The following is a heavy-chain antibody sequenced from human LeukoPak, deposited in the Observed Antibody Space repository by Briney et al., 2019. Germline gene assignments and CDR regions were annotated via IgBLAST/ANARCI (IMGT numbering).Heavy chain of an antibody. CDR3: ARHSSTWYGSNDC. Sequence: PSETLSLTCTVSGGSISSYYWSWIRQPPGKGLEWIGYIDYSGGTKYNPSLKSRVTISVDTSKIQFSLRSSSVTAADTAVYYCARHSSTWYGSNDCWGQGTLVTVSS. D-gene: IGHD6-13*01. CDR1: GGSISSYY. J-gene: IGHJ4*02. V-gene: IGHV4-59*08. CDR2: IDYSGGT.